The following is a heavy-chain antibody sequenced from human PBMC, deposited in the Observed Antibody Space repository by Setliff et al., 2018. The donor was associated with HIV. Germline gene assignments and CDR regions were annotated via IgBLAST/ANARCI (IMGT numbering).Heavy chain of an antibody. CDR1: GDSISSHY. CDR3: ARGIFLDY. CDR2: IFYSGST. J-gene: IGHJ4*02. V-gene: IGHV4-59*11. Sequence: SETLSLTCTVSGDSISSHYGSWIRQPPGKGLEWIGSIFYSGSTNYNPSLKSRVTISMDTSKNQFFLKLSSVTAADTGVYYCARGIFLDYWGQGMLVTVPQ.